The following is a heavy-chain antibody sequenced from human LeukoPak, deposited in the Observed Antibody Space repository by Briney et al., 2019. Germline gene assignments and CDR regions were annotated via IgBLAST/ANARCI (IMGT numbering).Heavy chain of an antibody. CDR1: GGIISSYY. CDR3: ARAGAGGQWLELYYYYYGMDV. CDR2: IYYSGST. V-gene: IGHV4-59*01. Sequence: SETLSLTCTVSGGIISSYYWSWIRQPPGKGLEWIGYIYYSGSTNYNPSLKSRVTISVDTSKNQFSLKLSSVTAADTAVYYCARAGAGGQWLELYYYYYGMDVWGQGTTVTVSS. D-gene: IGHD6-19*01. J-gene: IGHJ6*02.